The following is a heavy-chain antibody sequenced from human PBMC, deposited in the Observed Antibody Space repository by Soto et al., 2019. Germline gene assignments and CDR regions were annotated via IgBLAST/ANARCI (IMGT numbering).Heavy chain of an antibody. V-gene: IGHV4-59*01. J-gene: IGHJ6*02. Sequence: QVQLQESRRGLVKPSETLSLTCTVSGGSIGSYYWNWIRQPPGKGLEWIGYIYYSGSTNYNPSLKSRVTISVDTSKNQFSLKLSSVTAADTAVYYCARDGGFYYGMDVWGQGTTVTVSS. CDR1: GGSIGSYY. CDR3: ARDGGFYYGMDV. D-gene: IGHD3-3*01. CDR2: IYYSGST.